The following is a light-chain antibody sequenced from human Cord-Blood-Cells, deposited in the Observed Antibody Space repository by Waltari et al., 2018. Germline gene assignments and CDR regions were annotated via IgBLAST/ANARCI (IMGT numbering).Light chain of an antibody. Sequence: DIVMTQSPDSLAVSLGEGASINCKSSQSVLYSSNNKNYLAWYQQKPGHPPKLLIYWASTRESGVPDRFSGSGSGTDFTLTISSLQAEDVAVYYCQQYYSTPSYTFGQGTKLEIK. CDR3: QQYYSTPSYT. J-gene: IGKJ2*01. CDR1: QSVLYSSNNKNY. V-gene: IGKV4-1*01. CDR2: WAS.